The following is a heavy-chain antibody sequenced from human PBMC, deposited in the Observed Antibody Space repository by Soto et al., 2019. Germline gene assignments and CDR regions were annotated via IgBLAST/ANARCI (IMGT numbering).Heavy chain of an antibody. J-gene: IGHJ5*02. CDR2: IIPTLGIA. Sequence: SSVKVSCKASGGTFSSYTISWVRQAPGQGLEWMGRIIPTLGIANYAQKFQGRVTITADKSISTAYMELSSLRSEDTAVYYCARGRVLCSSTSCYKFWYDPWGQGTLVTVSS. D-gene: IGHD2-2*02. CDR1: GGTFSSYT. V-gene: IGHV1-69*02. CDR3: ARGRVLCSSTSCYKFWYDP.